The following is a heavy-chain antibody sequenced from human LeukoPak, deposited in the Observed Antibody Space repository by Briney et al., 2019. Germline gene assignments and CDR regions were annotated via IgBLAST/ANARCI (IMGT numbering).Heavy chain of an antibody. CDR3: AKKIRGQHPLGAAFDS. V-gene: IGHV3-23*01. CDR2: VSGSGIST. CDR1: GFSFGSYG. D-gene: IGHD1-26*01. J-gene: IGHJ4*02. Sequence: GGTLRLSCAASGFSFGSYGMSWVRQAPGKGLEWVSAVSGSGISTYYADSVKGRFTISRDNSKNTLYLQINSLSAGDTAVYYCAKKIRGQHPLGAAFDSWGPGTLVAVSS.